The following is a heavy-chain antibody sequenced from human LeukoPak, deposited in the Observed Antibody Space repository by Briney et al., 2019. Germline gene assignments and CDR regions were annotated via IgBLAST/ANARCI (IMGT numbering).Heavy chain of an antibody. CDR3: ARDTAVAIPFDY. CDR2: IYTSGST. Sequence: PSETLSLTCTVSGGSISSGSYYWSWIRQPAGKGLEWIGRIYTSGSTNYNPSLKSRVTISVDTSKNQFSLRLSSVTAADTAVYYCARDTAVAIPFDYWGQGTLVTVSS. D-gene: IGHD6-19*01. V-gene: IGHV4-61*02. J-gene: IGHJ4*02. CDR1: GGSISSGSYY.